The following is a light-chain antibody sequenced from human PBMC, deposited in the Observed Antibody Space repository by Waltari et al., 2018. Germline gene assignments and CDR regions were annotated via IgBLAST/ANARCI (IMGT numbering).Light chain of an antibody. CDR3: QQLNSYPRT. CDR2: AAS. Sequence: DIQLTQSPSFLSASVGDRVTITCRASQGISGYLAWYQQKPGKAPKLLIYAASTLQSGVPSRFSGSVSGAEFTLTISSLQPEDFATYDCQQLNSYPRTFGQGTKLEI. CDR1: QGISGY. J-gene: IGKJ2*01. V-gene: IGKV1-9*01.